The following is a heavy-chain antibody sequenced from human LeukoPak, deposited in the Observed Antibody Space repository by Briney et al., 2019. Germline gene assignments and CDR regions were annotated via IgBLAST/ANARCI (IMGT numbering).Heavy chain of an antibody. CDR2: IWSDGTNK. CDR3: AKSGLSSGWYPYDN. V-gene: IGHV3-30*02. Sequence: GGSLRLSCAASGFTLSTFGMHWVRQAPGKGLEWVAFIWSDGTNKYYADSVRGRFTLSRDNSKNTLYLQMNSLRAEDTAVYYCAKSGLSSGWYPYDNWGQGALVTVSS. D-gene: IGHD6-19*01. J-gene: IGHJ4*02. CDR1: GFTLSTFG.